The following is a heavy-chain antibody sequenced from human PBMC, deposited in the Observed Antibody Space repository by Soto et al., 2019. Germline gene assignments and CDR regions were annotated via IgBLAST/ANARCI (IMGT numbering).Heavy chain of an antibody. V-gene: IGHV4-59*08. CDR2: IYYSGST. Sequence: PSETLSLTCTVSGGSMNTYYWGWFRQPPGKGLEWVGYIYYSGSTTYSPSLKSRVTISVDTSKNQFSLKLDSVTAADTAVYYCAQLGDYYQAFDQWGQGSLVTVSS. J-gene: IGHJ4*02. CDR3: AQLGDYYQAFDQ. D-gene: IGHD3-22*01. CDR1: GGSMNTYY.